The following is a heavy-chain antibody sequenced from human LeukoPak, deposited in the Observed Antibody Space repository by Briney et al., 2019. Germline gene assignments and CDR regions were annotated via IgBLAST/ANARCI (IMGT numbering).Heavy chain of an antibody. D-gene: IGHD6-19*01. J-gene: IGHJ4*02. CDR3: ARNSGWFRFEY. CDR1: GFTFSNYW. Sequence: GGSLRLSCAASGFTFSNYWMDWVRQSPGKGLEWVANIKEDGSNKYYVDSVKGRSTISRDNANNSLYLQMNSLRAEDTAIYYCARNSGWFRFEYWGQGTLVTVSS. CDR2: IKEDGSNK. V-gene: IGHV3-7*03.